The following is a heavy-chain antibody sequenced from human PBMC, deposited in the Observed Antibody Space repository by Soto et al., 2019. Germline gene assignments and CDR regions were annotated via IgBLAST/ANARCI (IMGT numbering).Heavy chain of an antibody. J-gene: IGHJ4*02. CDR2: IWHDGKEK. CDR1: GFTFSNFG. V-gene: IGHV3-33*01. Sequence: QVQVVESGGGVVQPGTSLRLSCAASGFTFSNFGMHWVRQAPGKGLEWVAVIWHDGKEKYYAGSVEGRFTISRDNSKHTLNLLMNSLRAEDTAVYYCARAPGKDEAIDYWCQGTLVIFSS. CDR3: ARAPGKDEAIDY.